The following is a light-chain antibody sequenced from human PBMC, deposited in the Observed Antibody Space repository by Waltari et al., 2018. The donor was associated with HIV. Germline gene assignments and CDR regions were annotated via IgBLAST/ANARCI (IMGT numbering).Light chain of an antibody. CDR2: IVT. V-gene: IGLV2-14*03. CDR1: SSEVGGYNL. CDR3: SSYDTGSCTV. Sequence: QSALTQPASVSGSPGQSITIPCTGTSSEVGGYNLVSWYQQHPGHAPKLMIYIVTNRPSGVSNRFSGSKYDTSASLTISGLQAEDEADYHCSSYDTGSCTVFGGGTKLTVL. J-gene: IGLJ3*02.